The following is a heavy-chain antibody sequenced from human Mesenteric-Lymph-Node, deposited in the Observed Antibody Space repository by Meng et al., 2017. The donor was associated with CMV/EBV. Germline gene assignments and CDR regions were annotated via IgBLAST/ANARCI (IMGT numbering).Heavy chain of an antibody. CDR3: AREGGSEASFGGGSMDV. V-gene: IGHV4-38-2*02. CDR1: GYSISGGYY. Sequence: SETLSLTCSVSGYSISGGYYWGWIRQPPGKGLEWIGNIYHSGNTYYNPSLKSRVTISLDTSKNQFSLKLSSVTAADTAVYYCAREGGSEASFGGGSMDVWGQGTTVTVSS. CDR2: IYHSGNT. J-gene: IGHJ6*02. D-gene: IGHD3-3*01.